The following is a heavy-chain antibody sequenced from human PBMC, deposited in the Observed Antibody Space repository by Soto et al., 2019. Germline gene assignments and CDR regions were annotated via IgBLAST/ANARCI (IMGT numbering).Heavy chain of an antibody. D-gene: IGHD6-13*01. CDR2: IYYSGST. V-gene: IGHV4-30-4*02. CDR3: ARAGNEGPDYYYYYYMDV. CDR1: GGSISSGDYY. Sequence: PSETLSLTCTVSGGSISSGDYYWSWIRQPPGKGLEWIGYIYYSGSTYYNPSLKSRVTISVDTSKNQFSLKLSSVTAADTAVYYCARAGNEGPDYYYYYYMDVWGKGTTVTVSS. J-gene: IGHJ6*03.